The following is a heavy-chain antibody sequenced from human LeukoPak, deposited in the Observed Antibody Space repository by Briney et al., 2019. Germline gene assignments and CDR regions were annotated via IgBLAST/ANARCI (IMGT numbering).Heavy chain of an antibody. Sequence: GGSLRLSCAASGFTFSSYAMHWVRQAPGKGLEWVAVISYDGSNKYYADSVKGRFTISRDNSKNTLYLQMNSLRAEDTAVYYCARDVYCSGGSCYSYYFDYWGQGTLVTVSS. CDR3: ARDVYCSGGSCYSYYFDY. CDR2: ISYDGSNK. V-gene: IGHV3-30*04. D-gene: IGHD2-15*01. J-gene: IGHJ4*02. CDR1: GFTFSSYA.